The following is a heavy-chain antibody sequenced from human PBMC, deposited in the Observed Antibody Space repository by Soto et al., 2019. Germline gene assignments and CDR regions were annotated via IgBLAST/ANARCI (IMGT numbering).Heavy chain of an antibody. D-gene: IGHD7-27*01. CDR1: GYTFTSYA. V-gene: IGHV1-3*01. CDR3: ARFPGVDGFHTGDFDY. CDR2: INAGNGNT. Sequence: GASVKVSCKASGYTFTSYAMHWVRQAPGQRLEWMGWINAGNGNTKYSQKFQGRVTITRDTSASTAYMELSSLRSEDTAVYYCARFPGVDGFHTGDFDYWGQGTLVTVSS. J-gene: IGHJ4*02.